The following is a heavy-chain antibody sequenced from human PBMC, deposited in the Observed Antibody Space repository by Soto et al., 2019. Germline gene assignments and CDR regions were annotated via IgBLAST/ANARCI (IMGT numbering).Heavy chain of an antibody. CDR2: ITSDGDST. CDR3: VKGNQLLRYYFEF. V-gene: IGHV3-64D*06. D-gene: IGHD2-15*01. CDR1: GFTFSNYA. J-gene: IGHJ4*01. Sequence: RGSLRLSCSVSGFTFSNYAMYWVRQAPGKGLEYVSGITSDGDSTWHADSVKDRFTISRDNSKNTLFLQMSSLRVEDTAIYFCVKGNQLLRYYFEFWGPGTLVTVSS.